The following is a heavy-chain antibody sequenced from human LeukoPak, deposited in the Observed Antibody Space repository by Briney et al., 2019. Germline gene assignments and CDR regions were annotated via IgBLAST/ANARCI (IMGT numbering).Heavy chain of an antibody. Sequence: GGSLRLSCAASGFTFSSYSMNWVRQAPGKGLEWVSTISGSAGGTYYADSVEGRFTISRDNSKNVLYLQMNNLRAEDTAIYYCARDNRAATPNFYFDYWGQGTLVTVSS. J-gene: IGHJ4*02. V-gene: IGHV3-23*01. CDR2: ISGSAGGT. D-gene: IGHD1-1*01. CDR3: ARDNRAATPNFYFDY. CDR1: GFTFSSYS.